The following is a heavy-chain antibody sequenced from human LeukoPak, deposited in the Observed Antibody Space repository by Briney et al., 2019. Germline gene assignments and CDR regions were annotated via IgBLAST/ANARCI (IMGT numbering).Heavy chain of an antibody. V-gene: IGHV3-23*01. D-gene: IGHD3-10*01. Sequence: PGGSLRLSCVASGFTFSDYAMSWVRRAPGKGLEWVSTISANGDTTYDADSVKGRFTISRDNSKNTLFMQMDSLRVEDTAVYYCAKNSGEYYKYRYMDVWGKGTTVTVSS. CDR1: GFTFSDYA. CDR2: ISANGDTT. J-gene: IGHJ6*03. CDR3: AKNSGEYYKYRYMDV.